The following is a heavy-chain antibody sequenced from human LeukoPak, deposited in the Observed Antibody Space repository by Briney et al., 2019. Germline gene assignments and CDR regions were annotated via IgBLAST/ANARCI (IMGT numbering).Heavy chain of an antibody. Sequence: PSETLFLTCTVSGGPISIYYWSWIRQPPTKGLEWIGYVHYSGNTNYNPSLESRVTISLETSKNLFSLQLKSLTAADTAVYNTTGSQGFDPWGQGTLVTVSS. D-gene: IGHD2-8*01. J-gene: IGHJ5*02. CDR1: GGPISIYY. CDR3: TGSQGFDP. V-gene: IGHV4-59*01. CDR2: VHYSGNT.